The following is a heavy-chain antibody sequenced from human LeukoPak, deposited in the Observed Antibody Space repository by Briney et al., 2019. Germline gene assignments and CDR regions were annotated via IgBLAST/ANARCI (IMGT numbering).Heavy chain of an antibody. CDR2: IRTETYGGTT. CDR3: TRSVAGTWYYFDY. CDR1: GFTFGDYA. D-gene: IGHD6-19*01. Sequence: GGSLRPSCIASGFTFGDYAMNWVRQAPGKGLKWIGSIRTETYGGTTEYAASVKGRFTISRDDSKSIAYLQMNSLKTEDTAVYYCTRSVAGTWYYFDYWGQGTLVTVSS. V-gene: IGHV3-49*04. J-gene: IGHJ4*02.